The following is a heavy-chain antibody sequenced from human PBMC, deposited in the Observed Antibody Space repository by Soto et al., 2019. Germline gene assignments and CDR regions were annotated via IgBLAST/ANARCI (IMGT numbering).Heavy chain of an antibody. CDR3: ARGQEDIYGPGKNYYGSMEV. V-gene: IGHV1-69*01. Sequence: QVQLVQSGAEMKKPGSAVKVSCKASGGTFSTYPISWVRQAPGQALEWMGGIIPIFRTPQYAQKFRGRVTITADESTSTAHMELRSLTSEDTAVYYCARGQEDIYGPGKNYYGSMEVWCQGTKVTVSS. CDR1: GGTFSTYP. J-gene: IGHJ6*02. CDR2: IIPIFRTP. D-gene: IGHD3-10*01.